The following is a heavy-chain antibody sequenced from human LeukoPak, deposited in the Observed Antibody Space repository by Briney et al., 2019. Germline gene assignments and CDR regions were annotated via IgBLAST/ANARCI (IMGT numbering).Heavy chain of an antibody. V-gene: IGHV4-34*01. CDR1: GGPFSGNY. CDR3: AKVYSSSSRDAFDV. D-gene: IGHD6-6*01. CDR2: INYSGST. Sequence: SETPSLTCAVYGGPFSGNYWSWIRQPPGKGLEWIGEINYSGSTNYNASLESRVTISADTSKKQFTLNLSSVTAADTAVYYCAKVYSSSSRDAFDVWGPGTMVTVSS. J-gene: IGHJ3*01.